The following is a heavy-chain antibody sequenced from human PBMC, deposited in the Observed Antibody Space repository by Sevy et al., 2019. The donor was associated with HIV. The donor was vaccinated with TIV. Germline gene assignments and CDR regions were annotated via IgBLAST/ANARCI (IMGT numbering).Heavy chain of an antibody. CDR1: GDSVSSDNYY. D-gene: IGHD4-4*01. Sequence: SEILSLTCTVSGDSVSSDNYYWSWIRQPPGKGLEWIGYMFYRGSTNYNPSLKSRVTISVDTSKNQFSLKLNSVTAADTAVYYCARLSAVSRSYNFDYWGQGTLVTVSS. J-gene: IGHJ4*02. CDR2: MFYRGST. V-gene: IGHV4-61*01. CDR3: ARLSAVSRSYNFDY.